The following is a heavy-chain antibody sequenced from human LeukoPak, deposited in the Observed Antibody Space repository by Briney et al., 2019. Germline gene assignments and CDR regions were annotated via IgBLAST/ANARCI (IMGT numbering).Heavy chain of an antibody. Sequence: KASETLSLTCTVSGGSISSSSYYWGWIRQPPGKGLEWIGSIYYSGSTYYNPSLKSRVTISVDTSKNQFSLKLSSVTAADTAVYYCARDPYSSSWYRVYGMDVWGQGTTVTVSS. J-gene: IGHJ6*02. CDR3: ARDPYSSSWYRVYGMDV. CDR1: GGSISSSSYY. D-gene: IGHD6-13*01. V-gene: IGHV4-39*07. CDR2: IYYSGST.